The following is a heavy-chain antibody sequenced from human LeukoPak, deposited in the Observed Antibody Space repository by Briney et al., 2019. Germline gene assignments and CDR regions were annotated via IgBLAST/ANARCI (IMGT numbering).Heavy chain of an antibody. V-gene: IGHV3-48*04. CDR1: GFTFSSYG. CDR2: ISGGSTTI. CDR3: SRGKYTAAFDI. J-gene: IGHJ3*02. Sequence: PGGTLRLSCAATGFTFSSYGMSWVRQAPGKGLEWVSYISGGSTTINYADSGKGRFTISRDNARNSLYLQLSSLRAEDTALYYCSRGKYTAAFDIWGQGTMVTVSS. D-gene: IGHD5-18*01.